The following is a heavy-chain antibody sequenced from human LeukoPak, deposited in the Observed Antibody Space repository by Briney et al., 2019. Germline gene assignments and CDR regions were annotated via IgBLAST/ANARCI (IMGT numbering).Heavy chain of an antibody. J-gene: IGHJ3*02. CDR1: GGSISGSGYY. CDR2: IYYTGST. Sequence: SETLSLTCSVSGGSISGSGYYWAWIRQPPGKGLEWIGSIYYTGSTHYNSSLKSRVTMSVDTSKNQFSLKLSSVTAADTAVYYCARERRVEVSARQTVAFDMWAQGTMVIVSS. D-gene: IGHD5/OR15-5a*01. V-gene: IGHV4-39*02. CDR3: ARERRVEVSARQTVAFDM.